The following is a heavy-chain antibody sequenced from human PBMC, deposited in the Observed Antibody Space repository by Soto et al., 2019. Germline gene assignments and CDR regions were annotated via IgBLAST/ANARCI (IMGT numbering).Heavy chain of an antibody. CDR2: ISSSSSYI. D-gene: IGHD3-10*01. Sequence: LRLSCAASGFTFSSYSMNWVRQAPGKGLEWVSSISSSSSYIYYADSVKGRFTISRDNAKNSLYLQMNSLRAGDTAVYYCAREPGPSLLCFGELFSYRGQGTLVTVSS. CDR3: AREPGPSLLCFGELFSY. J-gene: IGHJ4*02. V-gene: IGHV3-21*01. CDR1: GFTFSSYS.